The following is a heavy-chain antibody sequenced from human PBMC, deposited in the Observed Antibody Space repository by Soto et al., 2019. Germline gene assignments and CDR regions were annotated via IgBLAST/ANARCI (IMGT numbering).Heavy chain of an antibody. CDR1: GFSFSDHG. Sequence: PGGSLRLSCEASGFSFSDHGMSWVRQAPGKGLEWFSVTSGSGGTTYYVDSVKGRFTISRDNSKNTLYLQMNSLRVEDTAVYYCAKTSKTTILTVYDVWGRGTTVTVSS. V-gene: IGHV3-23*01. CDR2: TSGSGGTT. J-gene: IGHJ6*02. D-gene: IGHD3-9*01. CDR3: AKTSKTTILTVYDV.